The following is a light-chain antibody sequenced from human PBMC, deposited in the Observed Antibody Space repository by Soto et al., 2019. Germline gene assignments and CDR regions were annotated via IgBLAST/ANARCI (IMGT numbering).Light chain of an antibody. J-gene: IGKJ2*01. Sequence: EIVMTQSPATLSVSPGERAALSCRASQSVSSSLAWYQQKPGQAPRLLIYGASTRATGIPARFSGSGSGTEFTLTISSLQPDDSATYYCQQYNSLYTFGQGTKVDIK. CDR3: QQYNSLYT. V-gene: IGKV3D-15*01. CDR1: QSVSSS. CDR2: GAS.